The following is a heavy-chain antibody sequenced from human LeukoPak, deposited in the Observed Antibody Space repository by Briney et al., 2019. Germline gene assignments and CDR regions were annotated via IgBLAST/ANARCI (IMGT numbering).Heavy chain of an antibody. Sequence: SETLSLTCTVSGDSISSGDYYWSWIRQPAGKGLEWIGRISSSGSTNYNPSLKSRVTMSVDTSKNQFSLKLSSVTAADTAVYYGARDTVLWFGESWFDPWGQGTLVTVSS. CDR3: ARDTVLWFGESWFDP. CDR2: ISSSGST. V-gene: IGHV4-61*02. J-gene: IGHJ5*02. CDR1: GDSISSGDYY. D-gene: IGHD3-10*01.